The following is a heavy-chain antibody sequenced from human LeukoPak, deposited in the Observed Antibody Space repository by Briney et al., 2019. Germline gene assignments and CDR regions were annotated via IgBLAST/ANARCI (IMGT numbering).Heavy chain of an antibody. CDR1: GGSISSSTYY. J-gene: IGHJ4*02. Sequence: SETLSLTCIVSGGSISSSTYYWGWTRQPPGKGLEWIGSIYYTGSTYYNPFLKSRVTISVDTFENQFSLRLSSVTAADTAVYYCARHVVAYDYGDYWGQGTLVTVSS. V-gene: IGHV4-39*01. D-gene: IGHD4-17*01. CDR3: ARHVVAYDYGDY. CDR2: IYYTGST.